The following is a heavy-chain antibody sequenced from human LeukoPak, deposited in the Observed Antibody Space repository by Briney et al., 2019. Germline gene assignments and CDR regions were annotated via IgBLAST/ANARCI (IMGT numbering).Heavy chain of an antibody. CDR2: IYYSGST. Sequence: SETLSLTCTVSGGSISSYYWSWIRQPPGKGLEWIGYIYYSGSTNYNPSLKSRVTISVDTSKNQFSLKLSSVTAADTAVYYCAGDSYYYGSGSTLGYFDLWGRGTLVTVSS. CDR1: GGSISSYY. D-gene: IGHD3-10*01. CDR3: AGDSYYYGSGSTLGYFDL. V-gene: IGHV4-59*01. J-gene: IGHJ2*01.